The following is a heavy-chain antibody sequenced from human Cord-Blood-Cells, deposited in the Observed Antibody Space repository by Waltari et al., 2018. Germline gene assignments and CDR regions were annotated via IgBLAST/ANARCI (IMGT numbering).Heavy chain of an antibody. CDR3: ARGELFFDY. CDR1: VGSFSGYY. V-gene: IGHV4-34*01. CDR2: INHSGST. J-gene: IGHJ4*02. Sequence: QVQLQQWGAGLLKPSETLSLTCAVYVGSFSGYYWSWSRQLPGKGREWLGKINHSGSTNYNPSLKSRVTISVDTSKNQFSLKLSSVTAADTAVYYCARGELFFDYWGQGTLVTVSS. D-gene: IGHD1-26*01.